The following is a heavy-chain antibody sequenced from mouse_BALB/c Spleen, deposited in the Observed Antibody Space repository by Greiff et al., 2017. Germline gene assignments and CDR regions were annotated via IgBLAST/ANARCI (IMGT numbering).Heavy chain of an antibody. D-gene: IGHD2-4*01. Sequence: QVQLQQPGAELVKPGTSVKLSCKASGYNFTSYWMHWVKQRPGQGLEWIGVIDPSDSYTSYNQKFKGKATLTVDTSSSTAYMQLSSLTSEDSAVYYCTTTMITTGFAYWGQGTLVTVSA. V-gene: IGHV1-69*02. CDR2: IDPSDSYT. J-gene: IGHJ3*01. CDR1: GYNFTSYW. CDR3: TTTMITTGFAY.